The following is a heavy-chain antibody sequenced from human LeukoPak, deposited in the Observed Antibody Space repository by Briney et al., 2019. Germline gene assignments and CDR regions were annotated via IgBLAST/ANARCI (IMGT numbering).Heavy chain of an antibody. V-gene: IGHV3-30*02. J-gene: IGHJ6*03. CDR2: IRYDGSNK. Sequence: PGGSLRLSCAASGFTFSSYGMHWVRQAPGKGLEWVAFIRYDGSNKYYADSVKGRFTISRDNSKNTLYLQMNSLRAEDTAVYYCARGRSGLTVTTFLYYYYYMDVWGKGTTVTVSS. CDR3: ARGRSGLTVTTFLYYYYYMDV. D-gene: IGHD4-17*01. CDR1: GFTFSSYG.